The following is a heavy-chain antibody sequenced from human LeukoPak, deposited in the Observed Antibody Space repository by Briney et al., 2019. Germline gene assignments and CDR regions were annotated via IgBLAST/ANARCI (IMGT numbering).Heavy chain of an antibody. Sequence: SETLSLTCTGSGGSISSYYWSWIRQPPGKGLEWIGYIYYSGSTNYNPSLKSRVTISVDTSKNQFSLKLSSVTAADTAVYYCARGIRFLEWLSRFDPWGQGTLVTVSS. CDR2: IYYSGST. J-gene: IGHJ5*02. CDR3: ARGIRFLEWLSRFDP. D-gene: IGHD3-3*01. V-gene: IGHV4-59*01. CDR1: GGSISSYY.